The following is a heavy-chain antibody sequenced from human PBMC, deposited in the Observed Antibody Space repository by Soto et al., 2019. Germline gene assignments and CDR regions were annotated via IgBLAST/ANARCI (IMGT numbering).Heavy chain of an antibody. CDR3: ARARTDEEGCDHQDVIAVRAQGSSDL. Sequence: PENLSLTWAVSGGSISNNSWWGWVRQPPGKGLEWIGEIYHSGSTNYNPALKSRIAISTDKSENQFSLRLSSVTAADTAVYYCARARTDEEGCDHQDVIAVRAQGSSDL. J-gene: IGHJ2*01. CDR2: IYHSGST. V-gene: IGHV4-4*03. CDR1: GGSISNNSW. D-gene: IGHD2-15*01.